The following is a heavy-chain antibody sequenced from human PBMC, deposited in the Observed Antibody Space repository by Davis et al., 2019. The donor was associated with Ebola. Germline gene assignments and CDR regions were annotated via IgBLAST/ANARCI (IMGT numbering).Heavy chain of an antibody. V-gene: IGHV4-4*02. J-gene: IGHJ5*02. CDR2: INHSGST. CDR3: ARGYSNWFDP. Sequence: SETLSLTCAVSGDSISSSNYWSWIRQPPGKGLEWIGEINHSGSTNYNPSLKSRVTISVDTSKNQFSLKLSSVTAADTAVYYCARGYSNWFDPWGQGTLVTVSS. CDR1: GDSISSSNY. D-gene: IGHD4-11*01.